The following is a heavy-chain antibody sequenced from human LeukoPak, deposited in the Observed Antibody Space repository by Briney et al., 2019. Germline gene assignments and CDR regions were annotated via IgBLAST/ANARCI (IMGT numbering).Heavy chain of an antibody. J-gene: IGHJ5*02. V-gene: IGHV4-30-4*01. CDR1: GGSISSGDYY. CDR2: IYYSGST. CDR3: ARYYDSSGLTGNWFDP. Sequence: SETLSLTCTVYGGSISSGDYYWSWIRQPPGKGLEWIGYIYYSGSTYYNPSLKSRVTISVDTSKNQFSLKLSSVTAADTAVYYCARYYDSSGLTGNWFDPWGQGTLVTVSS. D-gene: IGHD3-22*01.